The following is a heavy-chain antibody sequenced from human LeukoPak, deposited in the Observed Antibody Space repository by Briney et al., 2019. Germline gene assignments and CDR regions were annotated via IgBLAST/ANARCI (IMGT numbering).Heavy chain of an antibody. D-gene: IGHD6-13*01. J-gene: IGHJ1*01. Sequence: SETLSLTCSVSGGSIGSYYWSWIRQPPGKGLEWIGHLSNSGSTNYNPSLKSRVTISVDTSKNQFSLKLNSVTAADTAVYYYARATETFSWFLQHWGQGTLVTVSS. CDR2: LSNSGST. CDR1: GGSIGSYY. CDR3: ARATETFSWFLQH. V-gene: IGHV4-59*01.